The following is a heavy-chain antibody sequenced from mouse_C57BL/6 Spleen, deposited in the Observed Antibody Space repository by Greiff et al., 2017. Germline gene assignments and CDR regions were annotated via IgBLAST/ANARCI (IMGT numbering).Heavy chain of an antibody. J-gene: IGHJ3*01. CDR1: GYAFSSSW. CDR2: IYPGDGDT. D-gene: IGHD2-5*01. CDR3: AYSNYVGWFAY. V-gene: IGHV1-82*01. Sequence: VKLMESGPELVKPGASVKISCKASGYAFSSSWMNWVKQRPGKGLEWIGRIYPGDGDTNYNGKFKGKATLTADKSSSTAYMQLSSLTSEDSAVYFCAYSNYVGWFAYWGQGTLVTVSA.